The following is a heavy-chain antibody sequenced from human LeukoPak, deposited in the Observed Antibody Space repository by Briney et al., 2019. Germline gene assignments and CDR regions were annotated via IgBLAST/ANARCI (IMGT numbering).Heavy chain of an antibody. CDR1: GFTFGSYT. V-gene: IGHV3-48*02. J-gene: IGHJ4*02. Sequence: GGSLRLSCAVSGFTFGSYTMNWVRQAPGKGLEWVSHISSTSTTYYADSVKGRFTTSRDNAKNLLYLQMDSLRDEDTAVYYCAAAGDYWGQGTLVTVSS. D-gene: IGHD3-10*01. CDR3: AAAGDY. CDR2: ISSTSTT.